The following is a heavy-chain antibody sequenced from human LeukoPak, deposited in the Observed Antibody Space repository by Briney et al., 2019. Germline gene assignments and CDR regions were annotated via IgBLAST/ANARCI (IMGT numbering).Heavy chain of an antibody. CDR1: GFTFSNYW. Sequence: GGSLRLSCVASGFTFSNYWMSWVRQAPGKGLEWVANIKQDESEKYYVDSVKGRFTISRDNAKNSLYLQMNSLRAEDTAVYYCAREREVDYDFWSGYYLIRNWFDPWGQGTLVTVSS. J-gene: IGHJ5*02. CDR2: IKQDESEK. D-gene: IGHD3-3*01. V-gene: IGHV3-7*01. CDR3: AREREVDYDFWSGYYLIRNWFDP.